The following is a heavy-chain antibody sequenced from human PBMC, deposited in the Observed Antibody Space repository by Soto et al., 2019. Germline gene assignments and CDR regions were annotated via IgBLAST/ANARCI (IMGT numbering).Heavy chain of an antibody. J-gene: IGHJ3*02. CDR1: GLTFSNYA. D-gene: IGHD2-15*01. CDR2: INSYGTGV. CDR3: ARWVGYSSAGNCQNAFDI. Sequence: GGSLRLSCAPSGLTFSNYAMSWVRQAPGGGLERVSRINSYGTGVNYAESVKGRFTICRDNAKNTLYLQINSLRAEDMAVYYCARWVGYSSAGNCQNAFDIWGQGTMASVSS. V-gene: IGHV3-74*01.